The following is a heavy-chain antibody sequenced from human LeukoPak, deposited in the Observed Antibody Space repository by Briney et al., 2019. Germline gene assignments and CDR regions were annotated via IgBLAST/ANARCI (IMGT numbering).Heavy chain of an antibody. CDR3: ARDRDGYNLDAFDI. CDR1: GGSISVGTYY. V-gene: IGHV4-30-4*08. CDR2: IYYSGST. Sequence: SQTLSLTCTVSGGSISVGTYYWSWIGQPPGKGLAWIGYIYYSGSTYYNPSLKSRVSISVDTSKNQFSLKLSSVTAADTAVFYCARDRDGYNLDAFDIWGQGTMVTVSS. J-gene: IGHJ3*02. D-gene: IGHD5-24*01.